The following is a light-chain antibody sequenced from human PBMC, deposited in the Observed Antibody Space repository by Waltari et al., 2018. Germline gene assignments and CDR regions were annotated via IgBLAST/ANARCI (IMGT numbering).Light chain of an antibody. CDR1: SSDVGNYNY. CDR3: CSYAGSQTYV. J-gene: IGLJ1*01. Sequence: QSALTQPRSVSGSPGQSVTISCTGTSSDVGNYNYVSWYQQHPGKAPKLMIYDVNKRPSGVPDRFSGSKSGKPASLTISGLQAEDEADYYCCSYAGSQTYVFGTGAKVTVL. V-gene: IGLV2-11*01. CDR2: DVN.